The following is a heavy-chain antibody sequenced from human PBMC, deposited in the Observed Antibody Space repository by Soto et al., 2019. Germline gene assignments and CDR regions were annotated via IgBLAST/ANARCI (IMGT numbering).Heavy chain of an antibody. CDR3: ARGRRYCSSTNCYGLYYFDY. CDR2: IYYSGST. V-gene: IGHV4-59*01. CDR1: GGSISGYY. Sequence: SETLSLTCTVSGGSISGYYWSWIRQPPGKGLEWIGYIYYSGSTNYNPSLKSRVTMSVDTSKNQFSLKLNSVTAADTAVYYCARGRRYCSSTNCYGLYYFDYWGTGTLVTVSS. J-gene: IGHJ4*02. D-gene: IGHD2-2*01.